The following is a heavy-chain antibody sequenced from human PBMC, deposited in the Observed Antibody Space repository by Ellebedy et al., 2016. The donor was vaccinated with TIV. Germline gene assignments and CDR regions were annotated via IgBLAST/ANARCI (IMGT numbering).Heavy chain of an antibody. J-gene: IGHJ6*02. Sequence: ASVKVSCKASGYTFTSYYMHWVRQAPGKGLEWMGGFDPEDGETIHAQKFQGRVTMTEDTSTDTAYMELSSLRSEDTAVYYCATRSGSGSYYNCYYYGMDVWGQGTTVTVSS. CDR2: FDPEDGET. CDR3: ATRSGSGSYYNCYYYGMDV. V-gene: IGHV1-24*01. CDR1: GYTFTSYY. D-gene: IGHD3-10*01.